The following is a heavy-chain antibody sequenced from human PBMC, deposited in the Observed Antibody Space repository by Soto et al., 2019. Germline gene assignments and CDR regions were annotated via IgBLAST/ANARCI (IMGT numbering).Heavy chain of an antibody. CDR2: INSDGSST. CDR1: GFTFSSYW. J-gene: IGHJ4*02. V-gene: IGHV3-74*01. Sequence: EVQLVESGGGLVQPGGSLRLSCAASGFTFSSYWMHWVRQAPGKGLVWVLRINSDGSSTSYADSVKGRFTITRDNAKNNLYLQMNSLRAEDTAVDYCASSPWDSSGYPAYWGQGTLVTVSS. CDR3: ASSPWDSSGYPAY. D-gene: IGHD3-22*01.